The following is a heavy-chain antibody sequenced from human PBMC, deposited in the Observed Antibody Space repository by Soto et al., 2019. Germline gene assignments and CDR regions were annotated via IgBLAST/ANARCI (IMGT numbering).Heavy chain of an antibody. Sequence: SETLSLTCTVSGGSISSYYWSWIRQPPGKGLEWIGYIYFRGSTNYNPSLKSRVTISVDSSKIQFSLKLTSVTAADTAVYYCARHTGQLSPFDTWGLGTLVTVSS. CDR2: IYFRGST. V-gene: IGHV4-59*08. D-gene: IGHD2-2*01. CDR1: GGSISSYY. CDR3: ARHTGQLSPFDT. J-gene: IGHJ5*02.